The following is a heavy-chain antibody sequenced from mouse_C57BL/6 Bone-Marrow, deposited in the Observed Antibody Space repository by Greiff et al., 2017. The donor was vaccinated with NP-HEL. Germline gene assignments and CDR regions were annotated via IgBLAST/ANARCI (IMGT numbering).Heavy chain of an antibody. D-gene: IGHD3-1*01. V-gene: IGHV5-4*01. CDR3: ARDRGLGTGFAY. Sequence: EVKLVESGGGLVKPGGSLKLSCAASGFTFSSYAMSWVCQTPEKRLEWVATISDGGSYTYYPDNVKGRFTISRDNAKNNLYLQMSHLKSEDTAMYYCARDRGLGTGFAYWGQGTLVTVSA. J-gene: IGHJ3*01. CDR2: ISDGGSYT. CDR1: GFTFSSYA.